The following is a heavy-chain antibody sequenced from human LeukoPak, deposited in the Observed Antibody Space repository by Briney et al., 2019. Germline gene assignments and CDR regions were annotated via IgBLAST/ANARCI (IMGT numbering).Heavy chain of an antibody. CDR3: ARSNYDSSGYYSSFDY. J-gene: IGHJ4*02. V-gene: IGHV4-59*01. D-gene: IGHD3-22*01. CDR2: IYYSGST. Sequence: SETLSLTCTVSGGSISSYYWSWIRQPPGKGLEWIGYIYYSGSTNYNPSLKSRVTISVDTSKNQFSLKLCSVTAADTAVYYCARSNYDSSGYYSSFDYWGQGTLVTVSS. CDR1: GGSISSYY.